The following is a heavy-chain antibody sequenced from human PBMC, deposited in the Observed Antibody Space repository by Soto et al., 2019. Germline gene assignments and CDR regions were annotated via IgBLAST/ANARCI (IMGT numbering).Heavy chain of an antibody. CDR2: VYYSGTT. D-gene: IGHD1-1*01. Sequence: SETLSLTCTVSGGSIDSGDYYWSWIRQPPGKGLEWIGYVYYSGTTNYNPFLKSRVTLSLDKSKNQFSLKMNSVTAADTAVYYRARDVIANNNELDPWCQGTPVTGAS. J-gene: IGHJ5*02. V-gene: IGHV4-61*08. CDR3: ARDVIANNNELDP. CDR1: GGSIDSGDYY.